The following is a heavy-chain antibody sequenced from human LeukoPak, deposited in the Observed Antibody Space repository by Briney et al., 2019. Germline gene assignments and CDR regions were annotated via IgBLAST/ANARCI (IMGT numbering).Heavy chain of an antibody. J-gene: IGHJ4*02. CDR2: IKQDGSQK. Sequence: GGSLRLSCAASGLTFSSYWMSWVRQAPGKGLEWVANIKQDGSQKYHVDSARGRFTISRDNAKNSLYLQMNSLRVEDTAVYYCARGEYYYDGGYWGQGTLVTVSS. CDR1: GLTFSSYW. V-gene: IGHV3-7*03. CDR3: ARGEYYYDGGY. D-gene: IGHD3-22*01.